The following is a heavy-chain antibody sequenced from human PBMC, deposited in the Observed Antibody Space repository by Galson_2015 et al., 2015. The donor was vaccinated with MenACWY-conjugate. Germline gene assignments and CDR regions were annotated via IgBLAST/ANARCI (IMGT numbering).Heavy chain of an antibody. V-gene: IGHV3-53*01. CDR1: GFTVNTNY. CDR2: IYSGGST. Sequence: SLRLSCAASGFTVNTNYMTWVRQAPGKGLEWVSIIYSGGSTYYPDSVRGRFTISRDNSKNNLYLQMDSLRADETAVYYCARAGSENCRTTNCLSLGAKFSYYYYMDVWGKGTTVTVSS. D-gene: IGHD2-2*01. J-gene: IGHJ6*03. CDR3: ARAGSENCRTTNCLSLGAKFSYYYYMDV.